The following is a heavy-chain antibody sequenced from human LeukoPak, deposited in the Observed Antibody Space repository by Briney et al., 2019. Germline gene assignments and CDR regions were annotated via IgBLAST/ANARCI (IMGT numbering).Heavy chain of an antibody. J-gene: IGHJ4*02. CDR1: GFTFSSST. CDR3: AREGSVAGATLDY. Sequence: PGGSLRLSCAASGFTFSSSTMSWVRQAPGKGLEWVSSISGSGDSTWYADSVKGRFTISRDNSKNTLYLQMNSLRAEDTAVYYCAREGSVAGATLDYWGQGTLVTVSS. CDR2: ISGSGDST. D-gene: IGHD1-26*01. V-gene: IGHV3-23*01.